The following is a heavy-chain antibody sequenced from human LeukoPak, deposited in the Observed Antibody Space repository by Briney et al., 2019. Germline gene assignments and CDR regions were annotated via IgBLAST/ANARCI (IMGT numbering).Heavy chain of an antibody. V-gene: IGHV1-69*05. CDR2: IIPIFGTA. J-gene: IGHJ4*02. Sequence: ASVKVSCKASGGTFSSYTISWVRQARGQGLEWMGRIIPIFGTANYAQKFQGRVTITTDESTSTAYMELSSLRSEDTAVYYCARLHDYGEEFDYWGQGTPVTVSS. CDR1: GGTFSSYT. D-gene: IGHD4-17*01. CDR3: ARLHDYGEEFDY.